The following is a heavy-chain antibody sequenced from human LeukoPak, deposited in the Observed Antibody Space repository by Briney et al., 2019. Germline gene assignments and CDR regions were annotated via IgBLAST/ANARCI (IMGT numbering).Heavy chain of an antibody. CDR3: ARGPKKNYYGMDV. V-gene: IGHV3-74*01. J-gene: IGHJ6*02. CDR1: GFTFSSYG. CDR2: INSDGSGT. Sequence: GGSLRLSCAASGFTFSSYGMSWVRQAPGKGLEWVSGINSDGSGTTYADSVKGRFTISRDNAKNTLYLQMNSLRAEDTAVYYCARGPKKNYYGMDVWGQGTTVTVSS.